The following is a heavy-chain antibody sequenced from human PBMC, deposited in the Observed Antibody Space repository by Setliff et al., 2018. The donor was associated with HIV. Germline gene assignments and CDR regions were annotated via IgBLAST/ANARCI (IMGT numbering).Heavy chain of an antibody. CDR1: GFTFENYW. D-gene: IGHD2-21*01. CDR2: ISGRGGAT. V-gene: IGHV3-23*01. J-gene: IGHJ3*02. CDR3: ARGAGGNSLSAFDS. Sequence: GGSLRLSCEVTGFTFENYWVSWVRQAPGKGLEWVSGISGRGGATYYADSVKGRFTVSRDNSGSTVYLQMTSLRAENTAVYYCARGAGGNSLSAFDSWGQGTMVTVSS.